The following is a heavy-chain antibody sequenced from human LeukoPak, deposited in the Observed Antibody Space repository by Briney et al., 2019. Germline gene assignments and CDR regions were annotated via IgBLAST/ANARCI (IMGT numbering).Heavy chain of an antibody. V-gene: IGHV3-23*01. Sequence: GGSLRLSCAASGFTLNNYAMSWVRQAPGKGLEWVSIINNSGGSTYYADSVKGRFTISRDNAKNSLYLQMNSLRAEDTAVYYCAREEYSSSLDYWGQGTLVTVSS. CDR2: INNSGGST. J-gene: IGHJ4*02. CDR3: AREEYSSSLDY. CDR1: GFTLNNYA. D-gene: IGHD6-6*01.